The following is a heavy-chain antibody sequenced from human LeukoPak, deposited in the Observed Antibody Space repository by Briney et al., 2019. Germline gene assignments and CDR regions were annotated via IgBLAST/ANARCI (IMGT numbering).Heavy chain of an antibody. Sequence: GASVKVSCKASGYTFTSYCMHWVRQAPGQGLEWMGIINPSGGSTSYAQKFQGRVTMTRDTSTSTVYMELSSLRSEDTAVYYCAMGETFGPFDYWGQGALVTVSS. CDR3: AMGETFGPFDY. J-gene: IGHJ4*02. CDR2: INPSGGST. V-gene: IGHV1-46*01. CDR1: GYTFTSYC. D-gene: IGHD3-10*01.